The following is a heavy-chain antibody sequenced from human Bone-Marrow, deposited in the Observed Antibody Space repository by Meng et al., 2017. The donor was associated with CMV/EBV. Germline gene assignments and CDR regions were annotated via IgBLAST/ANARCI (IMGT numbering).Heavy chain of an antibody. CDR2: IKQDGSEK. CDR3: ARDGGPVPAAYYYYYGMDV. CDR1: GFTFSSYW. D-gene: IGHD2-2*01. Sequence: GESLKISCAASGFTFSSYWMSWVRQAPGKGLEWVANIKQDGSEKYYVDSVKDRFTISRDNAKNSLYLQMNSLRAEDTAVYYCARDGGPVPAAYYYYYGMDVWGQGTTVTVSS. J-gene: IGHJ6*02. V-gene: IGHV3-7*01.